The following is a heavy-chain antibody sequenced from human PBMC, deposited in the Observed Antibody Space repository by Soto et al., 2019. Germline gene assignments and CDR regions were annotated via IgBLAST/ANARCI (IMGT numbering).Heavy chain of an antibody. CDR2: IIPIFGTA. CDR1: GGTFSSYA. V-gene: IGHV1-69*13. CDR3: ARRRSGGMDV. J-gene: IGHJ6*02. Sequence: GASVKVSCKASGGTFSSYAISWVRQAPGQGLEWMGGIIPIFGTANYAQKFQGRVTITADESTSTAYMELSSLRSEDTAVYYCARRRSGGMDVWGQGTTVTVSS.